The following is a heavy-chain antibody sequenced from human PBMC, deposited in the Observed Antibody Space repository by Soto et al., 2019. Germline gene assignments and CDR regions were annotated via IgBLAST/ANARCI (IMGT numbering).Heavy chain of an antibody. CDR1: GFSFTRHA. CDR2: ISDTGGST. D-gene: IGHD6-6*01. J-gene: IGHJ4*02. Sequence: RLSCAASGFSFTRHAMSWVRQAPGKGLEWVSAISDTGGSTWYADSVKGRFTISRDNSKNTLYLQMNSLRAEDTAVYYCAKGSASSRPYYFDYWGQGTLVTVSS. V-gene: IGHV3-23*01. CDR3: AKGSASSRPYYFDY.